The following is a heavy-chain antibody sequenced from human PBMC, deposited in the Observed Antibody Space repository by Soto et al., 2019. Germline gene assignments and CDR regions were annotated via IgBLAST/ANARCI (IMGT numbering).Heavy chain of an antibody. CDR3: ARARWNYAPIDY. Sequence: ASVKVSCKASGYTFSTYYMHWVRQAPGQGYEWMGIINPNGGNTTYAQKFQGRVTMTRNTSISTAYMELSCVTAADTAVYYCARARWNYAPIDYWGQGTLVTVSS. J-gene: IGHJ4*02. CDR1: GYTFSTYY. CDR2: INPNGGNT. D-gene: IGHD1-7*01. V-gene: IGHV1-46*01.